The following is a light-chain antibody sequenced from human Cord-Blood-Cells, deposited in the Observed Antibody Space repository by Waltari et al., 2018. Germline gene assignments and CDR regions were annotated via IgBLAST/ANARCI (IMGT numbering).Light chain of an antibody. V-gene: IGLV2-11*01. Sequence: QSALTQPRSVSGSPGQSVTIPCTGTSSDVCGYNHVSWYQQHPGNAPKLMLYDVSKRPSGVPDRFSGSKSGNTASLTISGLQAEDEADYYCCSYAGSYTRWVFGGGTKLTVL. CDR2: DVS. CDR3: CSYAGSYTRWV. CDR1: SSDVCGYNH. J-gene: IGLJ3*02.